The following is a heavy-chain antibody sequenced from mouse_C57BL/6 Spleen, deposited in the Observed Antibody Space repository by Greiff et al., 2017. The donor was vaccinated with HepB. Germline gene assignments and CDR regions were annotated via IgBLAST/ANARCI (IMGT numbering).Heavy chain of an antibody. CDR1: GFSLTSYG. CDR2: IWSGGST. CDR3: ARGLGVFDY. V-gene: IGHV2-2*01. Sequence: QVQLKESGPGLVQPSQSLSITCTVSGFSLTSYGVHWVRQSPGKGLEWLGVIWSGGSTDYNAAFISRLSISKDNSKSQVFFKMNSLQADDTAIYYCARGLGVFDYWGQGTTLTVSS. D-gene: IGHD4-1*01. J-gene: IGHJ2*01.